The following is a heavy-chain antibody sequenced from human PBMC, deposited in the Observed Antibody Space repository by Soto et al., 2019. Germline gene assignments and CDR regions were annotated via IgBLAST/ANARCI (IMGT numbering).Heavy chain of an antibody. CDR2: ISYDGSNK. V-gene: IGHV3-30-3*01. J-gene: IGHJ5*02. CDR3: ARDLKQLVPTLGWFDP. D-gene: IGHD6-6*01. CDR1: GFTFSSYA. Sequence: GSLRLSCAASGFTFSSYAMHWVRQAPGKGLEWVAVISYDGSNKYYADSVKGRFTISRDNSKNTLYLQMNSLRAEDTAVYYCARDLKQLVPTLGWFDPWGQGTLVTVS.